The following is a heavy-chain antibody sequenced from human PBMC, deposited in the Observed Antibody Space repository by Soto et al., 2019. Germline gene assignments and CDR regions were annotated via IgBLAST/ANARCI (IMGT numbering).Heavy chain of an antibody. Sequence: GGSLRLSCAASGFTFSSYAMSWVRQAPGKGLEWVSAISGSGGSTYYADSVKGRFTISRDNSKNTLYLQMNSLRAEDTAVYYCAKDFPMVRGVIISLDYYYYGMDVWGQGTTVTVSS. D-gene: IGHD3-10*01. CDR1: GFTFSSYA. CDR2: ISGSGGST. CDR3: AKDFPMVRGVIISLDYYYYGMDV. J-gene: IGHJ6*02. V-gene: IGHV3-23*01.